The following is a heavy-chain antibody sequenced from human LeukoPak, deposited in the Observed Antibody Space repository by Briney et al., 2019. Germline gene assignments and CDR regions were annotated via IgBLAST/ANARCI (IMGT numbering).Heavy chain of an antibody. J-gene: IGHJ4*02. V-gene: IGHV3-74*01. CDR3: ARAGQYRFDF. CDR1: GFTFDDYA. CDR2: LTSDGRTT. D-gene: IGHD2/OR15-2a*01. Sequence: PGGSLRLSCAASGFTFDDYAMHWVRQAPGKGLLWVSRLTSDGRTTDYAESVKGRFIISRDNAKNTLYLQMNNLRVEDTAVYYCARAGQYRFDFWGQGTLVTVSS.